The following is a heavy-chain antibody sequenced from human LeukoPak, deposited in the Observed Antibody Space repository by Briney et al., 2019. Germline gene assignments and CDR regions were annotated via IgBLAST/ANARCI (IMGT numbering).Heavy chain of an antibody. CDR1: GFIFSNYG. CDR2: IRYDGSNK. Sequence: GGSLRLSCAASGFIFSNYGMHWVRQAPGKGLEWVAFIRYDGSNKYYEDSVKGRFTISRDNAKNTLYLQMNSLRAEDTAVYYCAKDVLYGSGTYNFDYWGQGTLVTVSS. D-gene: IGHD3-10*01. J-gene: IGHJ4*02. CDR3: AKDVLYGSGTYNFDY. V-gene: IGHV3-30*02.